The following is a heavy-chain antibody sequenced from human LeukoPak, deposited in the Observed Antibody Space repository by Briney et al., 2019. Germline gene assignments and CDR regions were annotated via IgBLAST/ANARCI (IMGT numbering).Heavy chain of an antibody. J-gene: IGHJ6*02. CDR2: ISAYNGNT. CDR3: ARDHFDLRPVVPAAMAYGYYGMDV. V-gene: IGHV1-18*01. CDR1: GYTFTSYG. D-gene: IGHD2-2*01. Sequence: ASVKVSCKASGYTFTSYGISWVRQAPGQGLEWMGWISAYNGNTNYAQKPQGRVTMTTDTSTSTAYMELRSLRSDDTAVYYCARDHFDLRPVVPAAMAYGYYGMDVWGQGTTVTVSS.